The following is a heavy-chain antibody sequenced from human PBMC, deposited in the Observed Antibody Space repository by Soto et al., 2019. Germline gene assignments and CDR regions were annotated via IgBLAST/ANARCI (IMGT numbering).Heavy chain of an antibody. D-gene: IGHD3-10*01. CDR1: GYTFTSYG. V-gene: IGHV1-18*01. J-gene: IGHJ4*02. Sequence: ASVKVSCKASGYTFTSYGISWVRQAPGQGLGWMGWISACNGNTKYAQKLQGRVTMTTDTSTSTAYMELRSLRSDDTAVYYCVRDLGSMVRGIVPLFDYWGQGTLVTVSS. CDR2: ISACNGNT. CDR3: VRDLGSMVRGIVPLFDY.